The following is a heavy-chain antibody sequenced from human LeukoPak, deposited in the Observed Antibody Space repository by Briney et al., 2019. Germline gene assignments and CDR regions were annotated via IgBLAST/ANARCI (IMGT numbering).Heavy chain of an antibody. Sequence: GGSLRLSCAASGFTFGSYAMHWVRQAPGKGLEWVAVISYDGSNKYYADSVKGRFTISRDNSKNTLYLQMNSLRAEDTAVYYCARDLDYYDSSGYYPRFDYWGQGTLVTVSS. D-gene: IGHD3-22*01. CDR1: GFTFGSYA. CDR2: ISYDGSNK. V-gene: IGHV3-30-3*01. J-gene: IGHJ4*02. CDR3: ARDLDYYDSSGYYPRFDY.